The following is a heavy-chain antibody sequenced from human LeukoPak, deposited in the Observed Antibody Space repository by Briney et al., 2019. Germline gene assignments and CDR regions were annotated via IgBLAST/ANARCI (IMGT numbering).Heavy chain of an antibody. CDR3: ARDNSVGDIAWWFDP. J-gene: IGHJ5*02. CDR2: INTSGSST. V-gene: IGHV1-46*01. CDR1: GFTFTTSY. D-gene: IGHD3-16*02. Sequence: ASVKLCCTASGFTFTTSYMQLVRQAPAQGLEWMWLINTSGSSTLYAQKFQGRVTMNRHMPTTTAYMELSSLRSEDTAVYYCARDNSVGDIAWWFDPWGQGTLVTVSS.